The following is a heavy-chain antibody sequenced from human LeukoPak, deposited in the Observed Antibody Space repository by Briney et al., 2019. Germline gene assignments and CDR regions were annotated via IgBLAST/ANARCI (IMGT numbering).Heavy chain of an antibody. CDR2: ISTSSSYI. CDR3: ARREDTGAFDI. Sequence: PGGSLRLSCAASGFTFSGYGMNWVRQAPGKGLEWVSSISTSSSYIYYADSMKGRFTISRDNAKNSLYLQMNSLRAEDTAVYYCARREDTGAFDIWGQGTMVTVSS. V-gene: IGHV3-21*01. D-gene: IGHD4-17*01. J-gene: IGHJ3*02. CDR1: GFTFSGYG.